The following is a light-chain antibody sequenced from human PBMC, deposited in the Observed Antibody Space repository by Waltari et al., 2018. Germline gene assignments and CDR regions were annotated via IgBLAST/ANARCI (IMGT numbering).Light chain of an antibody. CDR2: GNG. J-gene: IGLJ2*01. Sequence: QPALPPPPSVSWAPVHRVTISCTGCRSNLGAGYHLHRYQEHPGKAPELLIYGNGNRPSGVPHRFSGSQFGATASLAITGLQADEEADYYCQCYDSSQSGSVFGGGTKLTVL. CDR1: RSNLGAGYH. CDR3: QCYDSSQSGSV. V-gene: IGLV1-40*01.